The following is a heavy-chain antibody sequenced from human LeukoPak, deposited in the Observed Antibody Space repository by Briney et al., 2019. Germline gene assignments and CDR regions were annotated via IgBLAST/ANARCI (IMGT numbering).Heavy chain of an antibody. Sequence: PSETLSLTCTVSGGSISSYYWSWIRQPPGKGLEWIGDICYSGSTNYNPSLKSRVTISVDTSKNQFSLKLSSVTAADTAVYYCARSGSSGWYFHYFDYWGQGTLVTVSS. CDR1: GGSISSYY. CDR3: ARSGSSGWYFHYFDY. V-gene: IGHV4-59*08. J-gene: IGHJ4*02. D-gene: IGHD6-19*01. CDR2: ICYSGST.